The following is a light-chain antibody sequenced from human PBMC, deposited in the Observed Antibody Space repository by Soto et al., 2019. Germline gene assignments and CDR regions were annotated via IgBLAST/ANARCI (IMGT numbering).Light chain of an antibody. Sequence: DIQMTQSPSSLPASVGDRVTITCRTGQDINGYLAWYQQKPGKVPKPLIYAVSILQSGSPSRFSGSGSGTDFTLTISSLQPEDVATYYCQKYNSAPFTFGPGTKVDIK. CDR2: AVS. J-gene: IGKJ3*01. V-gene: IGKV1-27*01. CDR3: QKYNSAPFT. CDR1: QDINGY.